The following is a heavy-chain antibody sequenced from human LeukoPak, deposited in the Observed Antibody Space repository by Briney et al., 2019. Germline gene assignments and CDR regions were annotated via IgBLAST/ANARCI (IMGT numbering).Heavy chain of an antibody. CDR1: GFTFSSYA. D-gene: IGHD2-21*01. CDR3: ARVRPHIS. J-gene: IGHJ4*02. CDR2: ISYDGSNK. Sequence: PGRSLRLSCAASGFTFSSYAMHWVCQAPGKGLEWVAVISYDGSNKYYADSVKGRFTISRDNSKNTLYLQMNSLRAEDTAVYYCARVRPHISWGQGTLVTVSS. V-gene: IGHV3-30-3*01.